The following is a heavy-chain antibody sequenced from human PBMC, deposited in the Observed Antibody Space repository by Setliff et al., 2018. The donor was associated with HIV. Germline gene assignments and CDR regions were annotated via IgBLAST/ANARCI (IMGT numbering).Heavy chain of an antibody. CDR3: AREDYYYYGMDV. CDR1: GGSISSGSYY. V-gene: IGHV4-61*02. CDR2: IYTSGST. Sequence: SETLSLTCTVSGGSISSGSYYWNWIRQPAGKGLEWIGRIYTSGSTNYHPSLKSRVTISVDTSKNQVSLTLSSVTAADTAVYYCAREDYYYYGMDVWGQGTTVTGSS. J-gene: IGHJ6*02.